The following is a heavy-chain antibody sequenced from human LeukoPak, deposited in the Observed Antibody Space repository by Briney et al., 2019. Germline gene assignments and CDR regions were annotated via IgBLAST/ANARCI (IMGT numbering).Heavy chain of an antibody. D-gene: IGHD3-10*01. CDR2: IYYSGST. V-gene: IGHV4-61*05. Sequence: SETLSLTCSVSGGSIDTSSYYWGWIRQPPGKGLEWIGYIYYSGSTNYNPSPKSRVTISVDTSKNQFSLKLSSVTAADTAVYYCARVITDYYGSGSLDYWGQGTLVTVSS. CDR3: ARVITDYYGSGSLDY. J-gene: IGHJ4*02. CDR1: GGSIDTSSYY.